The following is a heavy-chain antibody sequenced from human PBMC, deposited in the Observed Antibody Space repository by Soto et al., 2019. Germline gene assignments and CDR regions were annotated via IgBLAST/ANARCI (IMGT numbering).Heavy chain of an antibody. CDR1: GYTFTSYD. CDR2: MNPNSGNT. J-gene: IGHJ6*02. V-gene: IGHV1-8*01. CDR3: ASAYYDILTGCRPWYYYGMDV. Sequence: ASLKVSCKASGYTFTSYDINWVRQATGQGLEWMGWMNPNSGNTGYAQKFQGRVTMTRNTSISTAYMELSSLRSEDTAVYYCASAYYDILTGCRPWYYYGMDVWGQGTTVTVSS. D-gene: IGHD3-9*01.